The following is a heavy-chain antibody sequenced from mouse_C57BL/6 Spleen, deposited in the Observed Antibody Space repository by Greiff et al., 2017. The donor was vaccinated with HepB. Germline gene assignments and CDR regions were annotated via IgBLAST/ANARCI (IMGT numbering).Heavy chain of an antibody. J-gene: IGHJ4*01. V-gene: IGHV5-17*01. Sequence: EVQLVESGGGLVKPGGSLKLSCAASGFTFSDYGMHWVRQAPEKGLEWVAYISSGSSTIYYADTVKGRFTISSYNAKNTLFLQMTSLRSEDTAMYYCARGFYYYGKGAMDYWGQGTSVTVSS. D-gene: IGHD1-1*01. CDR1: GFTFSDYG. CDR2: ISSGSSTI. CDR3: ARGFYYYGKGAMDY.